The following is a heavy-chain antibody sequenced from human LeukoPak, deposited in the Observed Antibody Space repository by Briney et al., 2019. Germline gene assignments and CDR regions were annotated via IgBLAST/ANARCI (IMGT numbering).Heavy chain of an antibody. CDR3: ARLGSGSYYRRDRYYFDY. V-gene: IGHV4-39*07. CDR2: IYYSGST. Sequence: SKTLSLTCTVSGGSISSSNYYWGWIRQPPGKGLECIGSIYYSGSTYYNPSLKSRVTISVDTSKNQFSLKLSSVTAADTAVYYCARLGSGSYYRRDRYYFDYWGQGTLVTVSS. J-gene: IGHJ4*02. D-gene: IGHD3-10*01. CDR1: GGSISSSNYY.